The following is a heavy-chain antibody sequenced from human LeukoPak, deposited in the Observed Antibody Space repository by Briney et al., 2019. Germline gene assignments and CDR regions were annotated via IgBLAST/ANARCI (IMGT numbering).Heavy chain of an antibody. CDR3: ATRYCGGDCYPYYFDY. J-gene: IGHJ4*02. D-gene: IGHD2-21*02. CDR1: GGTFSSYA. V-gene: IGHV1-69*06. Sequence: GASVKVSCKASGGTFSSYAISWVRQAPGQGLEWMGGIIPIFGTANYAQKFQGRVTMTEDTSTDTAYMELSSLRSKDTAVYYCATRYCGGDCYPYYFDYWGQGTLVTVSS. CDR2: IIPIFGTA.